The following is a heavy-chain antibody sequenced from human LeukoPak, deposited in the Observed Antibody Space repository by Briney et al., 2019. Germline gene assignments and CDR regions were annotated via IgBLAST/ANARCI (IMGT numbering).Heavy chain of an antibody. CDR2: MNPNSGNT. CDR3: AREIGEYSSSWYENDY. D-gene: IGHD6-13*01. V-gene: IGHV1-8*01. J-gene: IGHJ4*02. Sequence: ASVKVSCKASGYTFTSYDINWVRQATGQGLEWMGWMNPNSGNTGYAQKFQGRVTMTRNTSISTAYMELSSLRSEDRAVYYCAREIGEYSSSWYENDYWGQGTLVTVSS. CDR1: GYTFTSYD.